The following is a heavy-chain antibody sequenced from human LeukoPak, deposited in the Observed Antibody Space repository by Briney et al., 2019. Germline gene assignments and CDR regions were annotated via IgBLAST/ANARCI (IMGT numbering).Heavy chain of an antibody. Sequence: PGESLEISCEGSGYTFTTYWIGWVRQMPGKGLEWMGIIYPGDSDTRYSPSFQGQVTISADKSISTAYLQWSSLKASDTAIYYCARQGYSSYTSGLDYWGQGSLVTVSS. CDR1: GYTFTTYW. CDR3: ARQGYSSYTSGLDY. V-gene: IGHV5-51*01. J-gene: IGHJ4*02. CDR2: IYPGDSDT. D-gene: IGHD5-12*01.